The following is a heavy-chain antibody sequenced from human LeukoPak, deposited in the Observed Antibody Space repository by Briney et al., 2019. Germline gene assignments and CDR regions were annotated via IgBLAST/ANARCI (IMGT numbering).Heavy chain of an antibody. CDR2: ISAYNGNT. CDR3: ASLPYDSSGYYPAD. V-gene: IGHV1-18*01. CDR1: GYTFTSYD. D-gene: IGHD3-22*01. Sequence: ASVKVSCKASGYTFTSYDINWVRQATGQGLEWMGWISAYNGNTNYAQKLQGRVTMTTDTSTSTAYMELRSLRSDDTAVYYCASLPYDSSGYYPADWGQGTLVTVSS. J-gene: IGHJ4*02.